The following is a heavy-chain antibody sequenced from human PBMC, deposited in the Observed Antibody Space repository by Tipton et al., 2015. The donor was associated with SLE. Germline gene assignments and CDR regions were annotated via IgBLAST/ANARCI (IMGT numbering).Heavy chain of an antibody. CDR3: ARHGAYYDFWSGPNGAFDI. V-gene: IGHV4-59*08. J-gene: IGHJ3*02. D-gene: IGHD3-3*01. CDR1: GGSISSYY. CDR2: IYYSGST. Sequence: TLSLTCTVSGGSISSYYWSWIRQPPGKGLEWIGYIYYSGSTNYNPSLKSRVTISVDTSKNQFSLKLSSVAAADTAVYYCARHGAYYDFWSGPNGAFDIWGQGTMVTVSS.